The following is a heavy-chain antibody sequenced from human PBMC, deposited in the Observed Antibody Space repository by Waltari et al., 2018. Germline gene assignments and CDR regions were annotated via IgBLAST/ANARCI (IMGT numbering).Heavy chain of an antibody. Sequence: QLQLQESGPGLVKPSETLSLTCTVSGGSISSSSYYWGWIRQPPGKGLEWIGSIYYSGRPYDNPSLKSRVTISVDTSKNQFSLKLSAVTAADTAVYYCARGPRESPEAFDIWGQGTMVTVSS. V-gene: IGHV4-39*01. CDR2: IYYSGRP. J-gene: IGHJ3*02. CDR1: GGSISSSSYY. CDR3: ARGPRESPEAFDI. D-gene: IGHD1-26*01.